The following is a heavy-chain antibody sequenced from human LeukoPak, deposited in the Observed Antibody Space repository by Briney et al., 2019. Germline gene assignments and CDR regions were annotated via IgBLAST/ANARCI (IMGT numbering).Heavy chain of an antibody. CDR1: GYRFTSYW. D-gene: IGHD4-17*01. V-gene: IGHV5-51*01. CDR3: ARLGLTTVTSNYYYMDV. J-gene: IGHJ6*03. CDR2: IYPADSDT. Sequence: GESLKISCKGSGYRFTSYWIGWVRQMPGKGLEWMGIIYPADSDTRYSPSFQGQVTISADKSISTAYLQWSSLKASDTAMYCCARLGLTTVTSNYYYMDVWGKGTTVTVSS.